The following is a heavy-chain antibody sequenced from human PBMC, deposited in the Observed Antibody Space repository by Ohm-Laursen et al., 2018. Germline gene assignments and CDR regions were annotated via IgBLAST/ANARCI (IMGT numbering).Heavy chain of an antibody. CDR1: GFIFSSFA. CDR3: ARDRDGGYSFAY. J-gene: IGHJ4*02. V-gene: IGHV3-7*01. Sequence: SLRLSCSASGFIFSSFAMTWVRQAPGKGLEWVANIKQDGSEKYYVDSVKGRFTVSRDNAKNSLYLQMNSLRVEDTAFYYCARDRDGGYSFAYWGQGILVTVSS. CDR2: IKQDGSEK. D-gene: IGHD1-1*01.